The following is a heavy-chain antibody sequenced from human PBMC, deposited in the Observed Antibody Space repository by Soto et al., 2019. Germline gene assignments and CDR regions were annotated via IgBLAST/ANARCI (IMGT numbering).Heavy chain of an antibody. CDR3: ATRGRYYYDSSGYSDFAFDI. D-gene: IGHD3-22*01. CDR1: GYTLTELS. V-gene: IGHV1-24*01. CDR2: FDPEDGET. J-gene: IGHJ3*02. Sequence: GASVKVSWKVSGYTLTELSMHWVRQAPGKGLEWMGGFDPEDGETIYAQKFQGRVTMTEDTSTDTAYMELSSLRSEDTAVYYCATRGRYYYDSSGYSDFAFDIWGQGTMVTVSS.